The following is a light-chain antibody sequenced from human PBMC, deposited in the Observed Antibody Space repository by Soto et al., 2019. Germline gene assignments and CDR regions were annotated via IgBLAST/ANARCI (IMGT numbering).Light chain of an antibody. CDR2: DTS. CDR3: QQRSNWPSIT. V-gene: IGKV3-11*01. Sequence: EIVLTQSPATLSSSPGERATLSCRASQTVSNKLAWYQHKPGQAPRLLIYDTSNRATGIPARFSGSGSGTDFTLTINSLEPEDFAVYYCQQRSNWPSITFGQGTRLENK. J-gene: IGKJ5*01. CDR1: QTVSNK.